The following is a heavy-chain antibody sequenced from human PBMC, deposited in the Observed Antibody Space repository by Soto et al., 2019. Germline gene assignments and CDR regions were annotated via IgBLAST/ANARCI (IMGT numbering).Heavy chain of an antibody. J-gene: IGHJ1*01. V-gene: IGHV3-23*01. Sequence: GVSLRLSCAASGFTFSSYAMSWVRQAPGKGLEWVSAISGSGGSTYYADSVKGRFTISRDNSKNTLYLQMNSLRAEDTAVYYCAKGILAAAGTTTGYFKHWGQGTLVTVSS. CDR1: GFTFSSYA. D-gene: IGHD6-13*01. CDR3: AKGILAAAGTTTGYFKH. CDR2: ISGSGGST.